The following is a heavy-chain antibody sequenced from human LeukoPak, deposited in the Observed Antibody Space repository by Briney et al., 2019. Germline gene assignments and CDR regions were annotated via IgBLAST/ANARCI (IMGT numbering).Heavy chain of an antibody. V-gene: IGHV3-23*01. CDR2: ISGSGGST. CDR1: GFTFSSYA. Sequence: GGSLRLSCAAPGFTFSSYAMSWVRQAPGKGLEWVSAISGSGGSTYYADSVKGRFTISRDNSKNTLYLQMNSLRAEDTAVYYCAKEDLEYYYDSSGYSPLFDYWGQGTLVTVSS. D-gene: IGHD3-22*01. CDR3: AKEDLEYYYDSSGYSPLFDY. J-gene: IGHJ4*02.